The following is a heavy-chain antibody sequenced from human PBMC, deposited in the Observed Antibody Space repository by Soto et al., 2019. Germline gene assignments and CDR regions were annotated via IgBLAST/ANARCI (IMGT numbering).Heavy chain of an antibody. CDR1: GYTFTGYY. Sequence: ASVKVSCKASGYTFTGYYMHWVRQAPGQGLEWMGWINPNSGGTNYAQKFQGWVTMTRDTSISTAYMELSRLRSDDTAVYYCARDRVAAHYYYYYGMDVWGQGTTVNVSS. CDR2: INPNSGGT. CDR3: ARDRVAAHYYYYYGMDV. J-gene: IGHJ6*02. V-gene: IGHV1-2*04. D-gene: IGHD6-6*01.